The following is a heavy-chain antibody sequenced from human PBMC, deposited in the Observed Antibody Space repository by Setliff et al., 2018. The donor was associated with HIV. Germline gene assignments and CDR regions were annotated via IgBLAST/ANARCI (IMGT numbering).Heavy chain of an antibody. Sequence: GGSLRLSCEASGFAFSSYEMNWVRQAPGKGLEWVAYISGSGTRTFYLDSVKGRFSISRDDARNSLYLQMNNLRAEDTAVYYCARDSVRGASWYPGGFDVWGQGAMVTVSS. CDR3: ARDSVRGASWYPGGFDV. V-gene: IGHV3-48*03. CDR2: ISGSGTRT. D-gene: IGHD3-10*01. CDR1: GFAFSSYE. J-gene: IGHJ3*01.